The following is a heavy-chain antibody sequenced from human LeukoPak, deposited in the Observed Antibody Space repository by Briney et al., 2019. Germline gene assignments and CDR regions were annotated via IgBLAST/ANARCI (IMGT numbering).Heavy chain of an antibody. Sequence: ASVKVSCKTSGYTFTSYYIHCVRQAPGQGLDWMGIINPSTGSTNYAQKFQGRVTMTSDTSTSTGYLELSNLKSEDTAMYFCASTLIQGGSYYFDFWGQGALVTVSS. CDR3: ASTLIQGGSYYFDF. CDR1: GYTFTSYY. CDR2: INPSTGST. J-gene: IGHJ4*02. V-gene: IGHV1-46*01. D-gene: IGHD1-26*01.